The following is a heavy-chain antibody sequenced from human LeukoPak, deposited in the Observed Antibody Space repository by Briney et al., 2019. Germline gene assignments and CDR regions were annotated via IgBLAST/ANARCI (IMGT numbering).Heavy chain of an antibody. J-gene: IGHJ4*01. CDR1: GGFISSYY. CDR2: IYYSGST. D-gene: IGHD5-18*01. CDR3: ARDHGKYSYVN. Sequence: SETLSLTCTVSGGFISSYYWSWIRQPPGKGLEWIGYIYYSGSTNYNPSLKSRVTISVDTSKNQFSLKLTSVTAADTAVYYCARDHGKYSYVNWGHGTLVTVSS. V-gene: IGHV4-59*13.